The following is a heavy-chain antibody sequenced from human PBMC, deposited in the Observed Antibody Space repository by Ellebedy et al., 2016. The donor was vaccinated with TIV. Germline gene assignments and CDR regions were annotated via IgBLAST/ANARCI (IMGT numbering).Heavy chain of an antibody. D-gene: IGHD2-15*01. V-gene: IGHV3-7*01. J-gene: IGHJ4*02. Sequence: PGGSLRLSCAASGFTFSDYYMSWIRQAPGKGLEWVANIKQDGSEKYYVDSVKGRFTISRDNAKNSLYLQMNSLRAEDTAVYYCAREYCSGGSCYSNYFDYWGQGTLVTVSS. CDR3: AREYCSGGSCYSNYFDY. CDR2: IKQDGSEK. CDR1: GFTFSDYY.